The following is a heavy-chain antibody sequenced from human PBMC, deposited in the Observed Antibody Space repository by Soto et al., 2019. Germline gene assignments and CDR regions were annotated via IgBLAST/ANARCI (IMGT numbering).Heavy chain of an antibody. CDR3: AKEEGNTYFSASGSYSVQKSFDY. J-gene: IGHJ4*02. D-gene: IGHD3-10*01. CDR1: GYTFTNYG. V-gene: IGHV1-18*01. CDR2: ISAYNGNT. Sequence: ASVKVSCKASGYTFTNYGISWVRQAPGQGLEWMGWISAYNGNTDYSQKFQGRVTITRDTSASTAYMELSSLRSEDTAVYYCAKEEGNTYFSASGSYSVQKSFDYWGQGTLVTVSS.